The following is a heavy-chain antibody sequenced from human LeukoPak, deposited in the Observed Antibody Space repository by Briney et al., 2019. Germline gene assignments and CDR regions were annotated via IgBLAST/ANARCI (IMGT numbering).Heavy chain of an antibody. CDR1: GFTFSSYG. D-gene: IGHD2-21*02. V-gene: IGHV3-21*06. J-gene: IGHJ4*02. Sequence: GGSLRLSCAASGFTFSSYGMSWVRQAPGKGLEWVSSITSSSYIYYADSVKGRFTISRDNAKNMLYLQMNSLRAEDTAVYYCARAYCGGDCYPGDYWGQGTLVTVSS. CDR3: ARAYCGGDCYPGDY. CDR2: ITSSSYI.